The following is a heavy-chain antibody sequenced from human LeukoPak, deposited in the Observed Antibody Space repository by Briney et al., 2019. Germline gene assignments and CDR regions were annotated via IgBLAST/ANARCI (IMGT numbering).Heavy chain of an antibody. V-gene: IGHV3-30*02. J-gene: IGHJ4*02. CDR2: IRFDGSNK. CDR3: AKGGATVVDY. Sequence: GGSLRLSCAASGFTFSSYGMHWVRQAPGKGLEWVAFIRFDGSNKYYRDSVKGRFTISRDNSKNTLYLQMNSLRAEDTAVYYCAKGGATVVDYWGQGTLVTVSS. D-gene: IGHD4-23*01. CDR1: GFTFSSYG.